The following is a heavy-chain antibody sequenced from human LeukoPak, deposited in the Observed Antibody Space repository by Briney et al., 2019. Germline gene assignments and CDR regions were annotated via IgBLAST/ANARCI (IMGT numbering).Heavy chain of an antibody. CDR2: ISEDGSNK. J-gene: IGHJ4*02. V-gene: IGHV3-30-3*01. CDR3: ARVVAARRPDRGYFDY. CDR1: GFTFSSSA. Sequence: PGGSLRLSCAASGFTFSSSAMHWVRQAPGKGLEWVAVISEDGSNKYYADSVKVRFTISRDNSKSTLYLQMNSLKAADTAVYHCARVVAARRPDRGYFDYWGQGTLVTVSS. D-gene: IGHD6-6*01.